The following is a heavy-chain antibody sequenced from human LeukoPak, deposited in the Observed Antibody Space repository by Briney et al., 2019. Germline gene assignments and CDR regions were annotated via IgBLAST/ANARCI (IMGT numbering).Heavy chain of an antibody. V-gene: IGHV4-61*02. Sequence: SETLSLTCTVSGGSISSGSYSWSWIRQPAGKGLEWIGRIYGSGSTNYNPSPKSRVTISVDTSKNQFSLKLSSVTAADTAVYYCARTKPSIYGSGSYYFDYWGQGTLVTVSS. CDR1: GGSISSGSYS. D-gene: IGHD3-10*01. CDR2: IYGSGST. CDR3: ARTKPSIYGSGSYYFDY. J-gene: IGHJ4*02.